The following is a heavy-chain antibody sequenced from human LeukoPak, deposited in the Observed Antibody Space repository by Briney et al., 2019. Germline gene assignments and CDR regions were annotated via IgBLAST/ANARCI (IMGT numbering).Heavy chain of an antibody. D-gene: IGHD6-6*01. V-gene: IGHV1-46*01. CDR2: INPSGGST. CDR3: ARGPSECSSSSDTFDV. CDR1: GYTFTRYY. Sequence: GASVKVSCKASGYTFTRYYMHWVRQAPGQGLEWMGIINPSGGSTSYAQKFQVRVTMTRDMSTSTVYMELSSLRSEDTAVYYCARGPSECSSSSDTFDVWGQGTMVTVSS. J-gene: IGHJ3*01.